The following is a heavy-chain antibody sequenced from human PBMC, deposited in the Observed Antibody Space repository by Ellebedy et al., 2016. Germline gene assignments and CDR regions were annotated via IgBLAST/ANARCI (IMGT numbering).Heavy chain of an antibody. D-gene: IGHD6-13*01. Sequence: GESLKISCKGSGYSFTSYWIGWVRQMPGKGLEWMGIIYPGDSDTRYSPSFQGQVTISADKPISTAYLQWSSLKASDTAMYYCARVLAAADIIQAFDIWGQGTMVTVSS. J-gene: IGHJ3*02. CDR1: GYSFTSYW. V-gene: IGHV5-51*04. CDR2: IYPGDSDT. CDR3: ARVLAAADIIQAFDI.